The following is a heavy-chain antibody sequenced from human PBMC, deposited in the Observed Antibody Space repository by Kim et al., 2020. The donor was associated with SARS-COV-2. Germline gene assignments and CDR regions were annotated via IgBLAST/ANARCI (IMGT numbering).Heavy chain of an antibody. CDR2: ISSNGGST. CDR1: GFTFSSYA. D-gene: IGHD3-22*01. CDR3: VKDRYYDSSGYPGSMDV. Sequence: GGSLRLSCSASGFTFSSYAMHWVRQAPGKGLEYVSAISSNGGSTYYADSVKGRFTISRDNSKNTLYLQMSSLRAEDTAVYYCVKDRYYDSSGYPGSMDVWGQGTTVTVSS. J-gene: IGHJ6*02. V-gene: IGHV3-64D*06.